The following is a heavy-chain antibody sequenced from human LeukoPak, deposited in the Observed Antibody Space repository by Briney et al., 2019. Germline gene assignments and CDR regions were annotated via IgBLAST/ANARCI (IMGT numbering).Heavy chain of an antibody. V-gene: IGHV1-3*01. CDR2: INAGNGNT. CDR1: GYTFTSYA. Sequence: GASVKVSCKASGYTFTSYAMHWVRQAPGQRLEWMGWINAGNGNTKYSQKFQGRVTITRDTSASTAYMELSSLRSEDTAVYYCARDLSPHYDSSTLGGDAFDIWGQGTMVTVSS. CDR3: ARDLSPHYDSSTLGGDAFDI. J-gene: IGHJ3*02. D-gene: IGHD3-22*01.